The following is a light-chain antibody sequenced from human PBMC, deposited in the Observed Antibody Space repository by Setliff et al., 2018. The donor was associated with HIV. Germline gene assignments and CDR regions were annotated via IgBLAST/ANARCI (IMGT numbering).Light chain of an antibody. CDR2: DVS. Sequence: ALTQPASVSGSPGQSITISCTGTSSDVGGYNYVSWYQQHPGKAPKLMIYDVSYRPSGASNRFSGSKSGNTASLTISGLQAEDEADYYCSSYTSSSTLRVFGAGTKGTVL. CDR1: SSDVGGYNY. V-gene: IGLV2-14*03. J-gene: IGLJ1*01. CDR3: SSYTSSSTLRV.